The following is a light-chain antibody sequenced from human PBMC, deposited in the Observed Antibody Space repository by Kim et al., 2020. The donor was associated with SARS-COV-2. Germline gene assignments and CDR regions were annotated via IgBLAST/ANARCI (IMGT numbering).Light chain of an antibody. CDR3: AVWDDSLSTWV. Sequence: QSVLTQPPSASATPGQRVTISCSGSDFNIGNNYLYWYQQVPGTAPKLLIYRSSQRPSGVPDRFSGSKSGTSGSLAISGLRSEDEANYYCAVWDDSLSTWVFGGGTQLTVL. CDR1: DFNIGNNY. J-gene: IGLJ3*02. V-gene: IGLV1-47*01. CDR2: RSS.